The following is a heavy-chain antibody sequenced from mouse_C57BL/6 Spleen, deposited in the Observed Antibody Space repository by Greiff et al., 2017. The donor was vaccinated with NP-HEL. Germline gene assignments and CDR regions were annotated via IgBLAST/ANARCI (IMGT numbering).Heavy chain of an antibody. V-gene: IGHV2-2*01. CDR1: GFSLTSYG. J-gene: IGHJ2*01. D-gene: IGHD4-1*01. CDR3: ARAPSNWDYFDY. CDR2: IWSGGST. Sequence: VQLQQSGPGLVQPSQSLSITCTVSGFSLTSYGVHWVRQSPGKGLEWLGVIWSGGSTDYNAAFISRMSISKDNSKSQVFFKMNSLQADDTAIYYCARAPSNWDYFDYWGQGTTLTVSS.